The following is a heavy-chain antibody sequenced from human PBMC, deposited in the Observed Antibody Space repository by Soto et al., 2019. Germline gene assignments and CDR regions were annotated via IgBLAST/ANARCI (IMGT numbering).Heavy chain of an antibody. V-gene: IGHV4-39*01. CDR2: VEYGGST. J-gene: IGHJ5*02. CDR3: ARHVRGAVTMNWFDP. D-gene: IGHD3-10*02. CDR1: GGSIISSNFY. Sequence: QLQESGPGLVKPSETLSLTCTVSGGSIISSNFYWGWIRQPPGKGLEWIGSVEYGGSTYDNPSLMSRGTLSAATSKNQFALKLTSVTAADTAIYYCARHVRGAVTMNWFDPWGHGTLVTVSS.